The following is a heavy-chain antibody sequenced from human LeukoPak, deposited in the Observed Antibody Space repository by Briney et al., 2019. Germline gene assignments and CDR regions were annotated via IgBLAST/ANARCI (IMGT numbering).Heavy chain of an antibody. CDR2: ISGGGGST. J-gene: IGHJ4*02. D-gene: IGHD2-15*01. CDR1: GFTFSSYA. V-gene: IGHV3-23*01. Sequence: GGSLRLSCAASGFTFSSYAMSWVRQAPGKGLEWVSAISGGGGSTYYADSVKGRFTISRDNSKNTLYLQMNSLRADDTAVYYCATRSPNHCSGGSCYLDYWGPGNLVTVSS. CDR3: ATRSPNHCSGGSCYLDY.